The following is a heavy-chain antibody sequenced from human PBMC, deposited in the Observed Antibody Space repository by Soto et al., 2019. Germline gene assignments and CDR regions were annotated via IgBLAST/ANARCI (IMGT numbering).Heavy chain of an antibody. CDR3: ASERSAGTGWFDP. D-gene: IGHD6-13*01. CDR2: MNPNSGNT. J-gene: IGHJ5*02. Sequence: QVQLVQSGAEVKKPGASVKVSCKASGYTFTSYDINWVRQATGKGLEWMGWMNPNSGNTGYAQKFQGRVTMTRNTSMSTAYMELSSQRSEDTAVYYCASERSAGTGWFDPWGQGTLVTVSS. CDR1: GYTFTSYD. V-gene: IGHV1-8*01.